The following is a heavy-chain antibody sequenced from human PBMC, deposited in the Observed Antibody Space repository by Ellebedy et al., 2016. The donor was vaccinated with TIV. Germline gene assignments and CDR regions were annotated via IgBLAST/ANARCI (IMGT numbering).Heavy chain of an antibody. CDR2: INHSGST. CDR3: ARVGWDADY. J-gene: IGHJ4*02. CDR1: GGSFSGYY. Sequence: SETLSLTXAVYGGSFSGYYWSWIRQPPGKGLEWIGEINHSGSTNYNPSLKSRVTISVDTSKNQFSLKLSSVTAADTAVYYCARVGWDADYWGQGTLVTVSS. V-gene: IGHV4-34*01. D-gene: IGHD1-26*01.